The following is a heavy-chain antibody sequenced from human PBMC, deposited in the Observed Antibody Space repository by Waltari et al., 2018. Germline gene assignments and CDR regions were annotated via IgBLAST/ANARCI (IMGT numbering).Heavy chain of an antibody. J-gene: IGHJ4*02. D-gene: IGHD1-7*01. V-gene: IGHV4-39*07. CDR1: GGSISSSSYY. CDR3: AREGPGTTPLDY. Sequence: QLQLQESGPGLVTPSETLSLTCTVSGGSISSSSYYWGWIRQPPGKGLEWIGSIYYSGSTYYNPSLKVRVTISVDTSKNQFSLKLSSVTAADTAVYYCAREGPGTTPLDYWGQGTLVTVSS. CDR2: IYYSGST.